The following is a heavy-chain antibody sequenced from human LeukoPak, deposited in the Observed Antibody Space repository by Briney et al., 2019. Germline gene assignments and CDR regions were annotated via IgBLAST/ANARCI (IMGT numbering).Heavy chain of an antibody. CDR3: TSAHSQYYDFWSGPHFRRGAFDI. CDR1: GFTFGDYA. V-gene: IGHV3-49*05. J-gene: IGHJ3*02. D-gene: IGHD3-3*01. Sequence: KSGGSLRLSCTASGFTFGDYAMSRFRQAPGKGLEWVGFIRSKAYGGTTEYAASVKGRFTISRDDSKSIAYLQMNSLKTEDTAVYYCTSAHSQYYDFWSGPHFRRGAFDIWGQGTMVTVSS. CDR2: IRSKAYGGTT.